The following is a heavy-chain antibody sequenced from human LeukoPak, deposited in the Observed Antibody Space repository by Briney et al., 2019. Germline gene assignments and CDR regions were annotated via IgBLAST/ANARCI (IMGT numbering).Heavy chain of an antibody. V-gene: IGHV3-30*18. Sequence: GGSLRLSCAASGFTFSSYGMHWVRQAPGKGLEWVAVISYDGSNKYYADSVKGRFTISRDNSKNTLYLQMNSLRAEDTAVYYCAKDVLLWFGDDAFDIWGQGTMVTVSS. CDR2: ISYDGSNK. J-gene: IGHJ3*02. CDR1: GFTFSSYG. CDR3: AKDVLLWFGDDAFDI. D-gene: IGHD3-10*01.